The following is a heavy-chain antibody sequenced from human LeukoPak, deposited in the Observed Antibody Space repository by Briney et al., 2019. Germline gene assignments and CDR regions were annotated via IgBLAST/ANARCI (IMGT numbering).Heavy chain of an antibody. CDR2: MNPNSGNT. CDR1: GYTFTSYD. V-gene: IGHV1-8*01. Sequence: GASVKVSCKASGYTFTSYDINWVRQATGQGLESMGWMNPNSGNTGYAQKFQGRVTITRDMSTSTAYMELSSLRSEDTAVYYCAASYYYDSSGRGGYYYYYMDVWGKGTTVTVSS. J-gene: IGHJ6*03. D-gene: IGHD3-22*01. CDR3: AASYYYDSSGRGGYYYYYMDV.